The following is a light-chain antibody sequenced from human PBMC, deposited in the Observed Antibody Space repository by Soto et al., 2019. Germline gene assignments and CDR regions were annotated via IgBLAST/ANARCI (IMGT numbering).Light chain of an antibody. CDR2: GAS. CDR3: QQSNNWPRT. V-gene: IGKV3-15*01. CDR1: QSVSSN. J-gene: IGKJ3*01. Sequence: EIVMTQSPATLSVSPGERATLSCRASQSVSSNLAWYQQKPGQAPRLLIYGASTRATGIPARFSGSGSGTYFTLTISSLQSEDFAIYYCQQSNNWPRTFGPGTKVDIK.